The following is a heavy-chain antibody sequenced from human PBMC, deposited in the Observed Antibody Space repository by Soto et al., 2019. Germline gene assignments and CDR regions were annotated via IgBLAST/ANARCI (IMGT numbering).Heavy chain of an antibody. D-gene: IGHD3-3*01. J-gene: IGHJ4*02. CDR3: ARDDFWSGYYHYFDY. Sequence: SETLSLTCTVSGGSISSYYWSWIRQPPGKGLEWIGYIYYSGSTNYNPSLKSRVTISVDTSKNQFSLKLSSVTAADTAVYYCARDDFWSGYYHYFDYWGQGTLVTVSS. CDR2: IYYSGST. CDR1: GGSISSYY. V-gene: IGHV4-59*01.